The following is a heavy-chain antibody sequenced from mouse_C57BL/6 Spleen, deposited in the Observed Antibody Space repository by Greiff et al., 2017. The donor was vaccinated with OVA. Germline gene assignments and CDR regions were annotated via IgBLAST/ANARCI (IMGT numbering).Heavy chain of an antibody. CDR3: VRDRPYYSNYGYWYCDV. CDR2: IRSKSSNYAT. V-gene: IGHV10-3*01. CDR1: GFTFNTYA. D-gene: IGHD2-5*01. J-gene: IGHJ1*03. Sequence: EVQLVESGGGLVQPKGSLKLSCAASGFTFNTYAMHWVRQAPGKGLEWVARIRSKSSNYATYYADSVKDRFTISRDDSQSMLYLQMNNLKTEDTAMYYCVRDRPYYSNYGYWYCDVWGTGTTVTVSS.